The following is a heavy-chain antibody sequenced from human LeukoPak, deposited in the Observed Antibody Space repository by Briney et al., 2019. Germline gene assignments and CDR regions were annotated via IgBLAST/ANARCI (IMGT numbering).Heavy chain of an antibody. V-gene: IGHV3-23*01. D-gene: IGHD4-11*01. CDR1: GFSISSYA. CDR3: AKGGATTPYYFDY. J-gene: IGHJ4*02. CDR2: VSGSGGNT. Sequence: GGSLRLSCAASGFSISSYAMSWVRQAPGKGLEWVSAVSGSGGNTYYADSVKGRFTISRDNSKNTLYLQMNSLRAEDTAVYYCAKGGATTPYYFDYWGRGTLVTVSS.